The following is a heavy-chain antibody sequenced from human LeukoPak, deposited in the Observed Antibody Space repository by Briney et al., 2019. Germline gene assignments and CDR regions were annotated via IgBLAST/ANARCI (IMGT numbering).Heavy chain of an antibody. CDR1: GVTFSSYA. CDR3: AVSSGLYAAFDY. Sequence: GGSLRLSCAASGVTFSSYAMSWVRQAPGKGLGWVSAISGSGSTTHYADSVKGRFTISRDNSKNTLSLQMNSLRAEDTATYYCAVSSGLYAAFDYWGQGTLVTVSS. D-gene: IGHD6-19*01. V-gene: IGHV3-23*01. CDR2: ISGSGSTT. J-gene: IGHJ4*02.